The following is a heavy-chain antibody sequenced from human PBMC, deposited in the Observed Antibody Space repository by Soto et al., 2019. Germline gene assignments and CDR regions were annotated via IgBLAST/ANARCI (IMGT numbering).Heavy chain of an antibody. D-gene: IGHD4-17*01. J-gene: IGHJ4*02. CDR1: GFTVRSNY. Sequence: GGSLRLSCAASGFTVRSNYMSWFRQAPGKGLEWVSVIESGGSTYYTDSVKGRFTISRDNSKNTLYLQMNSLRAEDTAVYFCARDYGGNSGFDYWGQGTLVTVSS. CDR2: IESGGST. V-gene: IGHV3-53*01. CDR3: ARDYGGNSGFDY.